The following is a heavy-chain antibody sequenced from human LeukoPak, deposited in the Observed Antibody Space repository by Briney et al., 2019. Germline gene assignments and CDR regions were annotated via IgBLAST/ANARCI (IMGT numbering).Heavy chain of an antibody. CDR3: ARRRYYDSTGYLE. Sequence: SETLSLTCTFSGGFISSSSYYWGWIRQPPGKGLEWIGDIYYSGSTYYNPALKSRVSMSIDTSKNQFSLELRSVAAADTALYYCARRRYYDSTGYLEWGQGTLVTVTS. CDR1: GGFISSSSYY. J-gene: IGHJ1*01. D-gene: IGHD3-22*01. V-gene: IGHV4-39*01. CDR2: IYYSGST.